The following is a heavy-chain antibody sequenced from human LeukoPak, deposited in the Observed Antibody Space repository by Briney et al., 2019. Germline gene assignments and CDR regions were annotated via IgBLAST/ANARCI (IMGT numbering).Heavy chain of an antibody. J-gene: IGHJ4*01. CDR2: IYTSGST. V-gene: IGHV4-4*07. CDR1: GGSISSYY. D-gene: IGHD3-10*01. Sequence: SETLSLTCTVSGGSISSYYWGWIRQPAGKGLEWIGRIYTSGSTNYNPSLKSRVTISVDTSKNQFSLKLSSVTAADTAVYYCARDPSGSGSYFDHWGQGTLVTVSS. CDR3: ARDPSGSGSYFDH.